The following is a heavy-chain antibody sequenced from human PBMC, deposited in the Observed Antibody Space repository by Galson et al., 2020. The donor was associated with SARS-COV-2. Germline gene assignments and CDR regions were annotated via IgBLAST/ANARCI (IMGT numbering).Heavy chain of an antibody. CDR3: VRGFYGPDW. CDR1: GFTFSSHW. J-gene: IGHJ4*02. Sequence: QLGGSLRLPCVASGFTFSSHWLHWVRQVPGKGPFWVSRINPDGSTTHYADAVKGRFTISRDNAKKTLFLQMNSLRAEYTGVYYCVRGFYGPDWWGQGTLVSVSS. D-gene: IGHD2-2*01. CDR2: INPDGSTT. V-gene: IGHV3-74*01.